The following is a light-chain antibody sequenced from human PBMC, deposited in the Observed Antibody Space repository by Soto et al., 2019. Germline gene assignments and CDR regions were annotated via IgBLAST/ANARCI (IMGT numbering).Light chain of an antibody. CDR3: QQNSNWPRT. Sequence: EIVLTQSPATLSLSPGARATLSCSASQSVSSYLAWYQQKPGQAPRLLIYDASNGATGIPARFSGSVSGTDFTLTISSLEPEYFAVYDCQQNSNWPRTFGQGTKLEIK. CDR2: DAS. J-gene: IGKJ2*01. CDR1: QSVSSY. V-gene: IGKV3-11*01.